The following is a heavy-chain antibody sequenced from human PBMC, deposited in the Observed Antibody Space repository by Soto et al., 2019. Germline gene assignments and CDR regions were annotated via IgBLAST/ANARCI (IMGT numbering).Heavy chain of an antibody. CDR2: ISYDGSNK. V-gene: IGHV3-30-3*01. Sequence: QVQLVESGGGVVQPGRSLRLSCAASGFTFSSYALHWVRQAPGKGLEWWAVISYDGSNKYYADSVKGRFTISRDNSKNTLYMQMNSLRAEDTAVYYCARDGGWLTLRGYYCYAMDVWGQGTTVTVSS. CDR3: ARDGGWLTLRGYYCYAMDV. D-gene: IGHD6-19*01. CDR1: GFTFSSYA. J-gene: IGHJ6*02.